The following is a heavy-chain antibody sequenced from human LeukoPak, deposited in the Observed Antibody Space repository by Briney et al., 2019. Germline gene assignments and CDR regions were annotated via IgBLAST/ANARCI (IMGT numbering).Heavy chain of an antibody. V-gene: IGHV4-30-2*01. CDR1: GGSISSGGYS. J-gene: IGHJ2*01. CDR3: DRGEQQLDFDF. CDR2: SYHSDST. Sequence: SETLSLTCAVSGGSISSGGYSWSGIRQPPGKGLEWIGYSYHSDSTYYNPSLTSRVTISVARSKTKIPLTLSSVTAAATAVYYCDRGEQQLDFDFWGRGALVTVSS. D-gene: IGHD6-13*01.